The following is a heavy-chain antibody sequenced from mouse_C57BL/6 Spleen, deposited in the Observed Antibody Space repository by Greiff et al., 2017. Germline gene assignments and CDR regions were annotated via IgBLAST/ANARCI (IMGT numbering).Heavy chain of an antibody. CDR1: GYSITSGYY. J-gene: IGHJ3*01. CDR3: ARDRYYDYVAGFAY. D-gene: IGHD2-4*01. V-gene: IGHV3-6*01. Sequence: EVKLVESGPGLVKPSQSLSLTCSVTGYSITSGYYWNWIRQFPGNKLEWMGYISYDGSNNYNPSLKNRISITRDTSKNQFFLKLNSVTTEDTATYYCARDRYYDYVAGFAYWGQGTLVTVSA. CDR2: ISYDGSN.